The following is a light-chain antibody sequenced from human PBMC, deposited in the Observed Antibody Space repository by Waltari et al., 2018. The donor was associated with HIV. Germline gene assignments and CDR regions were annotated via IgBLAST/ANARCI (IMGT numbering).Light chain of an antibody. V-gene: IGKV1-5*03. CDR3: QGGNGY. CDR2: FAS. CDR1: QNIDNR. Sequence: RMTLFPSPVSASVRARVTITCRASQNIDNRMAWYQQKPGKAPNLLIYFASTLQRGVPSRFSGTGSGAEFTLTISSLQPDDFATYYCQGGNGYFGQGTKVEVK. J-gene: IGKJ2*01.